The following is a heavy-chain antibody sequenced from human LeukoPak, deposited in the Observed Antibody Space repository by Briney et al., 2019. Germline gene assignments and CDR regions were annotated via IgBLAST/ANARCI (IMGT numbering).Heavy chain of an antibody. D-gene: IGHD5-18*01. V-gene: IGHV3-13*01. Sequence: GGSLRLSCTASGFTLGGNDMHWVRQTTGDGLERVAAVSAGHHAFYAGSVKGRFTVSREDAKNSLYLQMNSLRAGYTAVYYCVREARGYHYTYFDYWGQGSLVTVSS. J-gene: IGHJ4*02. CDR3: VREARGYHYTYFDY. CDR2: VSAGHHA. CDR1: GFTLGGND.